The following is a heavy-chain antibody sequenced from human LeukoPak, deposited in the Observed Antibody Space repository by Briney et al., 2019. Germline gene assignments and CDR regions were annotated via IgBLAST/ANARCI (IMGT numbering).Heavy chain of an antibody. CDR2: ISHSGTT. J-gene: IGHJ4*02. CDR1: GGSFSDYH. Sequence: SETLSLTCAVYGGSFSDYHWTWIRQSPGKRLEWIGQISHSGTTRHNPSFNSRVTMSVDTSKNQFSLKLTSVTAADTAIYYCARGAPGFWGQGTLVTVSS. CDR3: ARGAPGF. V-gene: IGHV4-34*01.